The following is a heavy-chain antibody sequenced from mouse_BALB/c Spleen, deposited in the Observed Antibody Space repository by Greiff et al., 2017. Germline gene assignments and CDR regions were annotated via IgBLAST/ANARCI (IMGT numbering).Heavy chain of an antibody. CDR1: GFTFSSYA. CDR2: ISSGGST. Sequence: EVQRVESGGGLVKPGGSLKLSCAASGFTFSSYAMSWVRQTPEKRLEWVASISSGGSTYYPDSVKGRFTISRDNARNILYLQMSSLRSEDTAMYYCARGSYYGRAWFAYWDQGTLVTVSA. CDR3: ARGSYYGRAWFAY. V-gene: IGHV5-6-5*01. D-gene: IGHD2-10*01. J-gene: IGHJ3*01.